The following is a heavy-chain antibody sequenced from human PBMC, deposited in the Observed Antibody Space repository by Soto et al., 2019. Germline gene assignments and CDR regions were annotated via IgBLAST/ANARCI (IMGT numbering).Heavy chain of an antibody. CDR2: IIPIFGTA. V-gene: IGHV1-69*12. Sequence: QVQLVQSGAEVKKPGSSVTVSCKASAGTSSSYTISWVRQAPGQGLEWMGGIIPIFGTAHYAQKLQGRVTIIADESTCTAYMELSSLRSEDTAVYYCARGNHRWLQLWYFDLWGRGTLVTVSS. D-gene: IGHD5-12*01. J-gene: IGHJ2*01. CDR1: AGTSSSYT. CDR3: ARGNHRWLQLWYFDL.